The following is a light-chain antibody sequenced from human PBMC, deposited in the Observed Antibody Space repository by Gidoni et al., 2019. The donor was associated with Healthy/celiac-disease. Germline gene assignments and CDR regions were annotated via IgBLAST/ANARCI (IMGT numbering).Light chain of an antibody. Sequence: EIVMTQSPATLSVSPGERATLACRASQSVRSNLAWYQQKPGQAPRLLIYCASTRATGIPARFSGSGSGTEFTLTISSLQSEDFAVYYCQQYNNWPPEVTFGPGTKVDIK. V-gene: IGKV3-15*01. J-gene: IGKJ3*01. CDR3: QQYNNWPPEVT. CDR1: QSVRSN. CDR2: CAS.